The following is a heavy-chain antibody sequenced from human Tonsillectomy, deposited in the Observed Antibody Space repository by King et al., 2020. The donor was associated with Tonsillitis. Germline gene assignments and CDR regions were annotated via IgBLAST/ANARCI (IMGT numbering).Heavy chain of an antibody. J-gene: IGHJ4*02. CDR2: IYYSGST. V-gene: IGHV4-61*01. CDR3: ARGYYDSGSYFPPGN. CDR1: GGSVSSGSYY. D-gene: IGHD3-10*01. Sequence: VQLQESGPGLVKPSETLSLTCTVSGGSVSSGSYYWSWIRQPPGKGLEWIGYIYYSGSTNYNPSLKSRVTISVDTSTNQFSLKLSSVTAADTAVYYCARGYYDSGSYFPPGNWGQGTLVTVSS.